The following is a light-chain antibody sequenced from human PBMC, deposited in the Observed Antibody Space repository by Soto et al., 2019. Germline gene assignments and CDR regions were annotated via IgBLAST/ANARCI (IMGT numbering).Light chain of an antibody. Sequence: QSVLTQPASVSGSPGQSITISCTGTSSDIGGFYYVSWYQHHPGKDPKLMIYEVSNRPSGVSNRFSGSKSDNTASLTISGLQAEDEADYYCSSYTSFSTYVFGTGTKLTVL. V-gene: IGLV2-14*01. CDR3: SSYTSFSTYV. J-gene: IGLJ1*01. CDR2: EVS. CDR1: SSDIGGFYY.